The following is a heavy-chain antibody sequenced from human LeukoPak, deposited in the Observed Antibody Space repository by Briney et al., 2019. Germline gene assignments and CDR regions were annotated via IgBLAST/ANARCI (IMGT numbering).Heavy chain of an antibody. CDR3: AKDSLGYCSGDSCYGRYYFDY. D-gene: IGHD2-15*01. Sequence: PGGSLRLSCAASGFAFSSYAMSWVRQAPGQGLGWVSTISGSGGGTSYADSVKGRFTISRDNSKNTLYLQMNSLSAEDTAVYYGAKDSLGYCSGDSCYGRYYFDYWGQGTLVTVSS. V-gene: IGHV3-23*01. CDR1: GFAFSSYA. J-gene: IGHJ4*02. CDR2: ISGSGGGT.